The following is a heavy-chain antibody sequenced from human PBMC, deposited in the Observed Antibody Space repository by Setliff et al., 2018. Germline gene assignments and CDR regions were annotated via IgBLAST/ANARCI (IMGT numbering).Heavy chain of an antibody. V-gene: IGHV1-46*01. CDR2: INPSCGRT. D-gene: IGHD3-22*01. Sequence: GASVKVSCKASGYTFTSHYMHWVRQAPGLGLEWMGTINPSCGRTSYAQKFQGRVTMTRDTSTSTVYMDMSSLRSEDTAVYYCARDVFPYHYEGAFDIWGQGTMVTVSS. CDR1: GYTFTSHY. J-gene: IGHJ3*02. CDR3: ARDVFPYHYEGAFDI.